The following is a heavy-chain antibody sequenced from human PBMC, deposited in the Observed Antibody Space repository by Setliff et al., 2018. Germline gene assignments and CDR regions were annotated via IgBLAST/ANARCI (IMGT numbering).Heavy chain of an antibody. J-gene: IGHJ4*02. D-gene: IGHD3-9*01. CDR3: ARHGDASFYYDILTGHSPPYYFDY. Sequence: ASVKVSCKTSGFSFTSFGFSWVRQAPGQGLEWMAWISAYDGNTKYTLKLQGRVTLTTDTPTTTAYMELRSLRSDDTAVYYCARHGDASFYYDILTGHSPPYYFDYWGQGTLVTVSS. CDR1: GFSFTSFG. V-gene: IGHV1-18*01. CDR2: ISAYDGNT.